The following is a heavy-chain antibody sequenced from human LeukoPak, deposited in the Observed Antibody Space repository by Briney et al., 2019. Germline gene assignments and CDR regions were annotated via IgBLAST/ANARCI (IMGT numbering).Heavy chain of an antibody. V-gene: IGHV3-74*01. D-gene: IGHD6-13*01. J-gene: IGHJ4*02. CDR1: GFTFSSYW. CDR3: ARDPPTRQYTNSFSLDY. Sequence: GGSLRLSCAASGFTFSSYWMHWVRQVPGKGLVWVSRIGTDGSSTTYADYVKGRFTISRDNSKNTLYLQMNSLRAEDTAVYYCARDPPTRQYTNSFSLDYWGQGTLVTVSS. CDR2: IGTDGSST.